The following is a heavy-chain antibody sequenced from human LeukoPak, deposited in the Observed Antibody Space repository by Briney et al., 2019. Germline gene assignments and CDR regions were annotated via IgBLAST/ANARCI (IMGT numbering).Heavy chain of an antibody. D-gene: IGHD3-9*01. J-gene: IGHJ5*02. Sequence: SETLSLTCAVYGGSFSGYYWSWIRQPPGKGLEWIGEINHSGSTNYNPSLKSRVNISVDTSKNQFSLKLSSVTAADTAVYYCARGVLRYFDWLLGRNWFDPWGQGTLVTVSS. V-gene: IGHV4-34*01. CDR1: GGSFSGYY. CDR2: INHSGST. CDR3: ARGVLRYFDWLLGRNWFDP.